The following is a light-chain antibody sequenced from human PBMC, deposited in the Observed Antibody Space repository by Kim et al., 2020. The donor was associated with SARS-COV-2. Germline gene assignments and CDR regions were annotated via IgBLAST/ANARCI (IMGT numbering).Light chain of an antibody. Sequence: SYELTQPSSVSVSPGQTARITCSGDVLAKKYARWFQQKPGQAPVLVIYKDSERPSGIPERFSGSRSGTTATLTISGAQVVDEAAYYSYSAPDNYVVFGGG. CDR3: YSAPDNYVV. CDR1: VLAKKY. CDR2: KDS. V-gene: IGLV3-27*01. J-gene: IGLJ2*01.